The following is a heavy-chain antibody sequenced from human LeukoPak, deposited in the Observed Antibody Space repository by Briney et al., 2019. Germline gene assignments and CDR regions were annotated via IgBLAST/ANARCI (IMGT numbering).Heavy chain of an antibody. CDR2: INPSGGST. Sequence: ASVTVSCKASGYTFTSYYMHWVRQAPGQGLERMGIINPSGGSTSYAQKFQGRVTMTRDMSTSTVYMELSSLRSEDTAVYYCARVESGRYYGSGSWLDYWGQGTLVTVSS. D-gene: IGHD3-10*01. J-gene: IGHJ4*02. CDR1: GYTFTSYY. CDR3: ARVESGRYYGSGSWLDY. V-gene: IGHV1-46*01.